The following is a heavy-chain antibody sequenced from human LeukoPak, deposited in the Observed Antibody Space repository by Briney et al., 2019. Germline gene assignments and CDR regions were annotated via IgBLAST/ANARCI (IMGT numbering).Heavy chain of an antibody. J-gene: IGHJ6*03. Sequence: GGSLRLSCAASGFTFSNYWMNWVRQAPGKGLEWVANIKQDGSEKYYVDSVKGRFTISRDIAKNSLYLQMNSLRAGDTAVYYCVRESRRYQLPGLNDYYYMDVWGKGTTVTVSS. D-gene: IGHD2-2*01. CDR3: VRESRRYQLPGLNDYYYMDV. V-gene: IGHV3-7*01. CDR2: IKQDGSEK. CDR1: GFTFSNYW.